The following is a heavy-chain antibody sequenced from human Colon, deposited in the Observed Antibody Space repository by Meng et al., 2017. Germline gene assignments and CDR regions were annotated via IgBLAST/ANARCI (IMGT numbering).Heavy chain of an antibody. V-gene: IGHV4-4*02. CDR1: GGSISSSNY. CDR2: IYLSGSP. D-gene: IGHD6-19*01. Sequence: VELPESGPGLVEPSGTLSLPCAVSGGSISSSNYWSWVRQPPGKGLEWIGQIYLSGSPSYNPSLESRVTISVDKSKNQLSLRLTSVTAADTAIYYCARHGGWHFDYWGQGTLVTVSS. CDR3: ARHGGWHFDY. J-gene: IGHJ4*02.